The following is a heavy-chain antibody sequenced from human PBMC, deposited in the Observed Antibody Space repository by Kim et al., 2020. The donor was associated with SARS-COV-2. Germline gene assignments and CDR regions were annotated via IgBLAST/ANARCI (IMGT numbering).Heavy chain of an antibody. CDR3: ARGGDCSSTSCPFGY. D-gene: IGHD2-2*01. V-gene: IGHV6-1*01. Sequence: VSVKSRITINPDTSKNQCSLQLNSVTPEDTAVYYCARGGDCSSTSCPFGYWGQGTLVTVSS. J-gene: IGHJ4*02.